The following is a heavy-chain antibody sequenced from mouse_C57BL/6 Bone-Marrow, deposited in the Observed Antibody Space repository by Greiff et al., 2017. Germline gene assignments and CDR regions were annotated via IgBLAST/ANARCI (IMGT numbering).Heavy chain of an antibody. CDR3: TRLGGCAY. Sequence: EVQLQESGPGLVKPSQSLSLTCSVTGYSITSGYYWNWIRQFPGNKLEWMGYISYDGSNNYNPSLKNRISITRDTSTHQFFLKLNSVTTEDTATYYCTRLGGCAYWGQGTLVTVSA. CDR2: ISYDGSN. V-gene: IGHV3-6*01. D-gene: IGHD3-3*01. CDR1: GYSITSGYY. J-gene: IGHJ3*01.